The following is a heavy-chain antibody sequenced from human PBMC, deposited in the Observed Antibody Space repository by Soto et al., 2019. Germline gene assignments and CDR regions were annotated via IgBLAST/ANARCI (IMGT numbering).Heavy chain of an antibody. CDR3: ARHSLALRKNNWFDP. V-gene: IGHV4-39*01. CDR1: GDSIISSDFY. D-gene: IGHD3-3*02. J-gene: IGHJ5*02. CDR2: IFYLGSS. Sequence: SETLSLTCTVSGDSIISSDFYLVCVREPPGKGLELIGSIFYLGSSYYNPSLKSRVTLSVDTSKNQFSLRLRSVTAADTALYFCARHSLALRKNNWFDPWGQGIMVTVSS.